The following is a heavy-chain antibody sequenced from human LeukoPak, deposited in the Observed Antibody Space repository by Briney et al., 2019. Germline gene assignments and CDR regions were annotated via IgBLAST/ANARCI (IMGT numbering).Heavy chain of an antibody. CDR3: AKTRAMDSSGYYFDY. CDR1: GFSFSSCG. V-gene: IGHV3-33*06. J-gene: IGHJ4*02. D-gene: IGHD3-22*01. Sequence: AGGSLRLSCAASGFSFSSCGMHWVRQAPGKGLEWVAVIWSDRSTKYYADSVKGRFTISRDNSRNTLYMQMNSLRAEDTAVYYCAKTRAMDSSGYYFDYWGRGILVTVSS. CDR2: IWSDRSTK.